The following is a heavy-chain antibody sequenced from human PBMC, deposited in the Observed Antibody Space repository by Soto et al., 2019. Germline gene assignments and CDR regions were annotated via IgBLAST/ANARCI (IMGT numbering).Heavy chain of an antibody. CDR1: GFTFSSYA. V-gene: IGHV3-30-3*01. CDR3: ARDSLDIVVVPAAMAGNWFDP. D-gene: IGHD2-2*03. Sequence: SLRLSCAASGFTFSSYAMHWVRQAPGKGLEWVAVISYDGSNKYYADSVKGRFTISRDNSKNTLYLQMNSLRAEDTAVYYCARDSLDIVVVPAAMAGNWFDPWGQGTLVTVSS. J-gene: IGHJ5*02. CDR2: ISYDGSNK.